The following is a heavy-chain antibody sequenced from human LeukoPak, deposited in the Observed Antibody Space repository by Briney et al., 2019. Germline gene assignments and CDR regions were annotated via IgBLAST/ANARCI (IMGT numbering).Heavy chain of an antibody. CDR3: ARGPLYYYYYMDV. V-gene: IGHV3-23*01. CDR2: ITGGGGST. J-gene: IGHJ6*03. CDR1: GFTFTSYA. Sequence: GGSLRLSCPPSGFTFTSYAMTWVRQAPGKGLEWVSTITGGGGSTYFADSVKGRFTISRDNSKNTLYLQMNSLRAEDTAVYYCARGPLYYYYYMDVWGKGTMVTVSS.